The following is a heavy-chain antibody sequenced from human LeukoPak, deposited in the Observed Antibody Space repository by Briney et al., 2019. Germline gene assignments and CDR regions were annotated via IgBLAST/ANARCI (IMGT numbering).Heavy chain of an antibody. CDR3: TRTIPPAH. CDR1: GFPISSHY. D-gene: IGHD5-24*01. J-gene: IGHJ4*02. V-gene: IGHV3-53*01. CDR2: IYRSGGT. Sequence: GGSLRLSCTASGFPISSHYISWVRQAPGKGLDWVSVIYRSGGTYFADSVKGRFTISRDDSQNTVSLQMNNLRAEDTAVYYCTRTIPPAHWGQGTLVTVSS.